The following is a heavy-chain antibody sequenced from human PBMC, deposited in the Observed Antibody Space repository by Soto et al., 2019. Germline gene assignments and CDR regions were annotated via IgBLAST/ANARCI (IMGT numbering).Heavy chain of an antibody. V-gene: IGHV3-23*01. J-gene: IGHJ4*02. Sequence: PGGSLRLSCAASGFTFSSYGMHWVRQAPGKGLEWVAAISCSGDSTYYADSVKGRFTISRDNSKNTLYLQMNSLRAEDTAVYYCAKGTYYDFWSGYSAFDYWGQGTLVTVSS. D-gene: IGHD3-3*01. CDR2: ISCSGDST. CDR1: GFTFSSYG. CDR3: AKGTYYDFWSGYSAFDY.